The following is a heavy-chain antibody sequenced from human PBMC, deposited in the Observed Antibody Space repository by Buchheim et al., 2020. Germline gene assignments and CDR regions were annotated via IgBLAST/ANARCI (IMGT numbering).Heavy chain of an antibody. V-gene: IGHV4-39*01. D-gene: IGHD5-18*01. Sequence: QLQLQESGPGLVKPSETLSLTCTVSGGSISNSSSYWGWIRQPPGKGLEWIGTIYYSGSSYYNPSLKSRVTISVDTSKNQFSLKLSSVTAADTAVYYCARQLYSYGLGALDYWGQGT. CDR1: GGSISNSSSY. CDR3: ARQLYSYGLGALDY. J-gene: IGHJ4*02. CDR2: IYYSGSS.